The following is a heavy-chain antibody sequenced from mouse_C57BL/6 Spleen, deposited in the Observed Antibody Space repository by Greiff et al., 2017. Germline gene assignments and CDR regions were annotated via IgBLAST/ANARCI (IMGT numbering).Heavy chain of an antibody. D-gene: IGHD2-1*01. V-gene: IGHV1-66*01. Sequence: VKLMESGPELVKPGASVKISCKASGYSFTSYYIHWVKQRPGQGLEWIGWIYPGSGNTKYNEKFKGKATLTADTSSSTAYMQLSSLTSEDSAVYYCAGGNLYYYAMDYWGQGTSVTVSS. CDR3: AGGNLYYYAMDY. CDR1: GYSFTSYY. CDR2: IYPGSGNT. J-gene: IGHJ4*01.